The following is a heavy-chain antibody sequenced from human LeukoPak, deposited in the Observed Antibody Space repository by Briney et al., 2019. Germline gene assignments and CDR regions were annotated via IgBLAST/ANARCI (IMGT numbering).Heavy chain of an antibody. V-gene: IGHV1-2*02. J-gene: IGHJ4*02. Sequence: ASVKVSCKASGYTFTGYYMHWVRQAPGQELEWMGWINPNSGGTNYAQKFQGRVTMTRDTSISTAYMELSRLRSDDTAVYYCTRARVDAAGWYPLDCWGQGTLVTVSS. CDR3: TRARVDAAGWYPLDC. CDR1: GYTFTGYY. CDR2: INPNSGGT. D-gene: IGHD6-19*01.